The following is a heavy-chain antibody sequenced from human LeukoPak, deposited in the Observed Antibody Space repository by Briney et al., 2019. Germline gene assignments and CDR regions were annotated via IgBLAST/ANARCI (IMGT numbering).Heavy chain of an antibody. CDR2: ISAYNGNT. Sequence: ASVKVSCKASGYTFTSYGISWVRQAPGQGLEWMGWISAYNGNTNYAQKLQGRVTMTTDTSTSTAYMELRSLRSDDTAVYYCAKNTCSGGSCYSDYWGQGTLVTVSS. CDR3: AKNTCSGGSCYSDY. D-gene: IGHD2-15*01. V-gene: IGHV1-18*01. J-gene: IGHJ4*02. CDR1: GYTFTSYG.